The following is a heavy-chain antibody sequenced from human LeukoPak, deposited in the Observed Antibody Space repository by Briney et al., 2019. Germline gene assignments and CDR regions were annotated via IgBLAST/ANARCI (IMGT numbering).Heavy chain of an antibody. CDR2: ISGSGGST. Sequence: GGSLRLSCAASGFTFSSYGMSWVRQAPGKGLEWVSAISGSGGSTYYADSVKGRFTISRDNAKNSLYLQMNSLRAEDTAVYYCARDQFRTTDYWGQGTLVTVSS. V-gene: IGHV3-23*01. J-gene: IGHJ4*02. CDR1: GFTFSSYG. CDR3: ARDQFRTTDY. D-gene: IGHD1-1*01.